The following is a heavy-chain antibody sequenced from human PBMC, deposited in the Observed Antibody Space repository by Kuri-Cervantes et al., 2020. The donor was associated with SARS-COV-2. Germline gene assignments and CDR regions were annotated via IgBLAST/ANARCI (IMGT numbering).Heavy chain of an antibody. CDR3: ARLEIPLVAAAYAY. V-gene: IGHV4-39*01. Sequence: SETLSLTCPASGGSINSSSFYWGWIRQPPGKAKEWIGSIKYSGSTFYNPSLKSRVTFSVDTSKNQFSLKLSSVTAADTAVYYCARLEIPLVAAAYAYWGQGTLVTVSS. CDR2: IKYSGST. D-gene: IGHD6-13*01. J-gene: IGHJ4*02. CDR1: GGSINSSSFY.